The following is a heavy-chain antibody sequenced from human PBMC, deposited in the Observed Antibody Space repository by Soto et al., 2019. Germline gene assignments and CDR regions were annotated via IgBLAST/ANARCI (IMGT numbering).Heavy chain of an antibody. CDR3: ASLGYCTNGVCYSLDY. D-gene: IGHD2-8*01. V-gene: IGHV4-30-4*01. J-gene: IGHJ4*02. CDR2: IYYSGST. CDR1: GGSISSGDYY. Sequence: SETLSLTCTVSGGSISSGDYYWSWIRQPPGKGLEWIGYIYYSGSTYYNPSLKSRVTISVDTSKNQFSLKLSSVTAADTAVYYCASLGYCTNGVCYSLDYWGQGTLVTVSS.